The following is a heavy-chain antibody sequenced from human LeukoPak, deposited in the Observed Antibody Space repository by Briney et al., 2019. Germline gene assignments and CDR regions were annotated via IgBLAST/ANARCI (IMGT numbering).Heavy chain of an antibody. CDR1: GGSISSGDYY. D-gene: IGHD3-22*01. V-gene: IGHV4-30-4*08. J-gene: IGHJ4*02. Sequence: RSSQTLSLTCTVSGGSISSGDYYWSWIRQPPGKGLEWIGYIYYSGSTSYNPSLKSRVTISVDTSKNQFSLKLSSVTAADTAVYYCAREDYYDSSGSRPDYWGQGTLVTVSS. CDR3: AREDYYDSSGSRPDY. CDR2: IYYSGST.